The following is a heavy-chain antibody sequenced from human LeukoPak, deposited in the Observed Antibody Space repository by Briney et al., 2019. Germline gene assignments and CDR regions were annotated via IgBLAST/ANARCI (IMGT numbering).Heavy chain of an antibody. CDR2: INHSGST. CDR3: ARGPWYDFWSGYYGH. J-gene: IGHJ4*02. D-gene: IGHD3-3*01. CDR1: GGSFSGYY. V-gene: IGHV4-34*01. Sequence: SETLSLTCAVYGGSFSGYYWSWIRQPPGKGLEWIGEINHSGSTNYNPSLKSRVTISVDTSKNQFSLKLSSVTAADPPVYYCARGPWYDFWSGYYGHWGQGTLVTVSS.